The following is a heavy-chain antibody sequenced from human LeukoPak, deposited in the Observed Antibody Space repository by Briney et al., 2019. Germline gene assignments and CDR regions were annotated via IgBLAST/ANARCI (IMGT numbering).Heavy chain of an antibody. D-gene: IGHD3-9*01. CDR2: ISSSGSTI. CDR3: ARDRDDILTGYYIVDAFDI. J-gene: IGHJ3*02. Sequence: PGGSLRLSCSASGFTFSSYEMNWVRQAPGKGLEWVSYISSSGSTIYYADSVKGRFTISRDNAKNSLYLQMNSLRAEDTAVYYCARDRDDILTGYYIVDAFDIWGQGTMVTVSS. CDR1: GFTFSSYE. V-gene: IGHV3-48*03.